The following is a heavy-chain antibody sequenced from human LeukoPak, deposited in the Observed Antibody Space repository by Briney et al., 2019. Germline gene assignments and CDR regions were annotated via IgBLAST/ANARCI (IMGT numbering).Heavy chain of an antibody. J-gene: IGHJ4*02. Sequence: GGSLRLSCADSGFTFSDHYMSWIRQAPGKGLEWVSYISSSGSTIYYADSVKGRFTISRDNAKNSLYLQMNSLRAEGTAVYYCARAQWLVTSGGFVDYWGQGTLVTVSS. CDR3: ARAQWLVTSGGFVDY. CDR2: ISSSGSTI. D-gene: IGHD6-19*01. CDR1: GFTFSDHY. V-gene: IGHV3-11*01.